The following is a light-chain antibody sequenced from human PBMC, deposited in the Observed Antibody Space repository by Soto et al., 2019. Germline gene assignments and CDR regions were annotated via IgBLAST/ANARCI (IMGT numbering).Light chain of an antibody. V-gene: IGKV3-20*01. CDR2: GAS. Sequence: ESLLTQSPGTLSLSPGERATLSCRASQTVNSRHLNWYQHKPGQAPRLLIYGASIRAAGIRDRFSGRRCGADFSLAITRLEPVNSVVYYYQHFDSPRPAFTSGQGTKLEI. CDR1: QTVNSRH. J-gene: IGKJ2*01. CDR3: QHFDSPRPAFT.